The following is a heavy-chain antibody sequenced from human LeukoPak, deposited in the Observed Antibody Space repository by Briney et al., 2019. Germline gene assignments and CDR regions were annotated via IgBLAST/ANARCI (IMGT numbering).Heavy chain of an antibody. CDR1: GFTFSSYE. CDR3: ARDKKKAQVAVAADGMDV. D-gene: IGHD2-15*01. CDR2: ISSSGSTI. Sequence: GGSLRLSCAASGFTFSSYEMNWVRQAPGKGLEWVSYISSSGSTIYYADSVKGRFTISRDNAKNSLYLQMNSLRAEDTAVYYCARDKKKAQVAVAADGMDVWGKGTTVTVSS. V-gene: IGHV3-48*03. J-gene: IGHJ6*04.